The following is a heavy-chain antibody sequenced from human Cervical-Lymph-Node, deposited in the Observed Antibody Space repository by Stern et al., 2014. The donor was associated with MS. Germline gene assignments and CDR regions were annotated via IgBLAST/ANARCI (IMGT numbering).Heavy chain of an antibody. J-gene: IGHJ4*02. Sequence: VQLMQSGAEVKKPGESLKISCKLSGYSFTIYYIAWVRQMPGKGLEWMGVICPYDSDTTYSQSFQGQVTISADKSITTAYLQWSSLRASDTAMYYCARHVQGFDYWGQGTLVTVSS. CDR1: GYSFTIYY. CDR2: ICPYDSDT. CDR3: ARHVQGFDY. V-gene: IGHV5-51*01.